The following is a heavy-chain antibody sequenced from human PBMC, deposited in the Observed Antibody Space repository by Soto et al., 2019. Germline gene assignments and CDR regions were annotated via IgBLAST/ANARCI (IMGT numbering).Heavy chain of an antibody. J-gene: IGHJ3*02. CDR2: IDTSGST. V-gene: IGHV4-4*07. Sequence: SETLSLTCTVSGGSISSYYWSWIRQPAGKGLEWIGRIDTSGSTNYNPSLKSRVTMSVDTSKNQFSLKLSSVTAADTAVYYCARDFPGRLGRGRALDIWCQGTMVTVS. D-gene: IGHD3-10*01. CDR1: GGSISSYY. CDR3: ARDFPGRLGRGRALDI.